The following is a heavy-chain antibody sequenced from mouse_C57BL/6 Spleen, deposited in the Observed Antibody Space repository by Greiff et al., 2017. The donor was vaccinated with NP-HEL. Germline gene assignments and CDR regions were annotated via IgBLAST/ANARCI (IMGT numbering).Heavy chain of an antibody. V-gene: IGHV2-2*01. CDR2: IWSGGST. Sequence: VQLQESGPGLVQPSQSLSITCTVSGFSLTSYGVHWVRQSPGKGLEWLGVIWSGGSTDYNAAFISRLSISKDNSKSQVFFKMNSLQADDTAIYYCARNTPYYGPRGYAMDYWGQGTSVTVSS. CDR1: GFSLTSYG. J-gene: IGHJ4*01. D-gene: IGHD1-2*01. CDR3: ARNTPYYGPRGYAMDY.